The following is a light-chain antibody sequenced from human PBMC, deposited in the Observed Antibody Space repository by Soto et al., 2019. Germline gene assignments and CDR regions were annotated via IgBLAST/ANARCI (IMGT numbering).Light chain of an antibody. CDR1: SSDIGGYYY. V-gene: IGLV2-14*01. CDR3: TSYSSSSTFYV. J-gene: IGLJ1*01. Sequence: QSVRPQPASVSLSPGQSITISCTGTSSDIGGYYYVSLYQHHPGKAPKLMIYQVTNRPSGVSDRFSGSKSGNTASLTISGLQAEDEADYYCTSYSSSSTFYVFGTGTKVTVL. CDR2: QVT.